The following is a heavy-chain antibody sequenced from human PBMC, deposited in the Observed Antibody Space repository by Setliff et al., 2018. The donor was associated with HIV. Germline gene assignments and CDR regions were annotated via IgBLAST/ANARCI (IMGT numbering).Heavy chain of an antibody. CDR2: INAGNGNT. J-gene: IGHJ4*02. CDR1: GYTFTSYA. V-gene: IGHV1-3*01. D-gene: IGHD6-6*01. CDR3: ARDYAAARAVDY. Sequence: VASVKVSCKASGYTFTSYAMHWVRQAPGQRLEWMGWINAGNGNTKYSQKFQGRVTITRDTSASTAYMELSSLRSEDTAVYYCARDYAAARAVDYWGQGTLVTVSS.